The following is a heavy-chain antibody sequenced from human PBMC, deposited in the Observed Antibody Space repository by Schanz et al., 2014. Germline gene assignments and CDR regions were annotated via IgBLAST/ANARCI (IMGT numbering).Heavy chain of an antibody. Sequence: EVLLVESGGGLVKPGGSLRLSCEASGFTFITYTMNWVRQAPGKGLEWVSSISGRSSHIYYADSVKGRFSISRDNAKKTLSLQMISLRAEDTAIYFCTRSYYDFSWGSYRFRAFDMWGQGTTVIVSS. J-gene: IGHJ3*02. CDR2: ISGRSSHI. V-gene: IGHV3-21*02. CDR1: GFTFITYT. D-gene: IGHD3-16*02. CDR3: TRSYYDFSWGSYRFRAFDM.